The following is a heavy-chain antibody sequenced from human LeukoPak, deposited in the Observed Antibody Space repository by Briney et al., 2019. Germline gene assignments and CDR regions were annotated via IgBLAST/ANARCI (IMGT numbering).Heavy chain of an antibody. CDR3: ARIDDYGGY. CDR1: GFTFSAYS. CDR2: ISSSSSTI. J-gene: IGHJ4*02. Sequence: PGGSLRLSCAASGFTFSAYSMNWVRQAPGKGLEWVSYISSSSSTIYYADSVKGRFSISRDNAKNSLYLQMNSLRAEDTALYYCARIDDYGGYWGQGTLVTVSS. V-gene: IGHV3-48*04.